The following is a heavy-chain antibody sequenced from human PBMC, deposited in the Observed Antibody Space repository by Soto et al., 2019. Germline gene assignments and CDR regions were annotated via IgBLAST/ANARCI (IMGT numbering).Heavy chain of an antibody. J-gene: IGHJ4*02. Sequence: SCPTVVNPSQTLTLTCTFSGFSLITAGVGVGWIRQPPGKALEWLSLMYWNDDNDDKRYSPSLKSRLTITKDTSKRQVVLTMTNIDPVDTAKYYCAHTPDSSGWYLSSSLDYWGQGTLVTVSS. CDR3: AHTPDSSGWYLSSSLDY. V-gene: IGHV2-5*01. CDR2: MYWNDDNDDK. CDR1: GFSLITAGVG. D-gene: IGHD6-19*01.